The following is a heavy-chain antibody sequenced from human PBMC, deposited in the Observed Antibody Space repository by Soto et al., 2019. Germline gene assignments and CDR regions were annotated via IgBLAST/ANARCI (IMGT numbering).Heavy chain of an antibody. D-gene: IGHD2-15*01. CDR1: GGSVSSYY. J-gene: IGHJ4*03. V-gene: IGHV4-4*07. Sequence: SETLSLTCTVSGGSVSSYYWNWIRQPAGKGMEWIGRIYTGGSTNYNPSLKSRVTLSVDTSKNQFSLRLTSVTAADTAVYYCARASVGPPGGGSWTIHFDFWGHGTMVTVSS. CDR3: ARASVGPPGGGSWTIHFDF. CDR2: IYTGGST.